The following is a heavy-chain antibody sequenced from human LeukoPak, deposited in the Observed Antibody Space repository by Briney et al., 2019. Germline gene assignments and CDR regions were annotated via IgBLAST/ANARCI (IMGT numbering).Heavy chain of an antibody. CDR1: GYSFTSYW. CDR2: IYPGDSDT. CDR3: ASLGDSTGSDAFDI. Sequence: GESLKISCKGSGYSFTSYWIGWVRPMPGKGMEWMGIIYPGDSDTRYSPSFQGQVTISANKSISTAYLQWSSLKASDTAMYYCASLGDSTGSDAFDIWGQGTMVTVSS. V-gene: IGHV5-51*01. D-gene: IGHD2/OR15-2a*01. J-gene: IGHJ3*02.